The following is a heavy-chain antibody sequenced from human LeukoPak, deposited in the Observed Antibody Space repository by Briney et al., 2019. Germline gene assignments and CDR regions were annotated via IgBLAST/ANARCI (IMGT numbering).Heavy chain of an antibody. CDR1: GFTFSSYW. CDR3: PSYSGSYYGFDY. V-gene: IGHV3-74*01. Sequence: PGGSLRLSCAASGFTFSSYWMHWVRQAPGKGRVWVSRINSDGSSTSYADSVKGRFTISRDDAKNTLYLQMNSLRAEDTAVYYCPSYSGSYYGFDYWGQGTLVTVSS. D-gene: IGHD1-26*01. CDR2: INSDGSST. J-gene: IGHJ4*02.